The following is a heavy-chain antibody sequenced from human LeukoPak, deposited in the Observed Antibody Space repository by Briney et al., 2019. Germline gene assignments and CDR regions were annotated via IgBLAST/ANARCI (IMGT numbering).Heavy chain of an antibody. CDR3: ARALGPYSTGYYYMDV. V-gene: IGHV1-69*01. CDR2: IIPIFGTA. D-gene: IGHD1-14*01. CDR1: GGTFSNYA. Sequence: SVKVSCKASGGTFSNYAISWVRQAPGQGLEWMGGIIPIFGTADYAQKFQGRVTIIADESTSTAYMELSSLTSEDTAVFYCARALGPYSTGYYYMDVWGKGTTVTVSS. J-gene: IGHJ6*03.